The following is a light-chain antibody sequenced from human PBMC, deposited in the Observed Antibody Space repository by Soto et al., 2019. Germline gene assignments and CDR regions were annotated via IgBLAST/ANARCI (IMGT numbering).Light chain of an antibody. Sequence: EIVMTQSPATLSVCPGERATLSCRASQSVSSNLAWYQQKPGQAPRLLIYGASTRATGIPARFSGSESGTEFTLTISSLQSEDFAIYYCQQYGTWPPKWTFGQGTKVEIK. CDR1: QSVSSN. J-gene: IGKJ1*01. CDR3: QQYGTWPPKWT. V-gene: IGKV3-15*01. CDR2: GAS.